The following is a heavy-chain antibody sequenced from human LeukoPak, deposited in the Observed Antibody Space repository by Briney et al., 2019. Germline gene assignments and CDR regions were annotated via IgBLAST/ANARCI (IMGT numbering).Heavy chain of an antibody. D-gene: IGHD1-26*01. V-gene: IGHV3-53*01. CDR1: GFTFSNYG. CDR3: ARDLREHGVFDI. J-gene: IGHJ3*02. CDR2: IYSDGTT. Sequence: GGSLRLSCAASGFTFSNYGMSWVRQAPGKGLEWVSEIYSDGTTYYAASVKGRFGISRDNSKNTVDLQMNSLRAEDTAVYYCARDLREHGVFDIWGQGTMVTVSS.